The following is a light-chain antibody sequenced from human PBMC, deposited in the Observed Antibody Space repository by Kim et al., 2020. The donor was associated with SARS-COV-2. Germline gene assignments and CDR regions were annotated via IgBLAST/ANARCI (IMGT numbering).Light chain of an antibody. Sequence: LSASVGDRVTITCRASQSISNYVNWYQQKPGKGPNLLIYGASSLQSGVPSRFSGSGSGTDFTLTISSLQPEDFATYYCQQSYNSHTFGQGTKLEI. CDR2: GAS. CDR3: QQSYNSHT. V-gene: IGKV1-39*01. J-gene: IGKJ2*01. CDR1: QSISNY.